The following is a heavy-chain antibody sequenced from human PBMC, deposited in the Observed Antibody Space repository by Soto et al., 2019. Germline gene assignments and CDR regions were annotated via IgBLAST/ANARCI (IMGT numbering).Heavy chain of an antibody. D-gene: IGHD5-12*01. CDR3: ARLRRRDGYNVWYY. CDR2: IYPGDSDT. CDR1: GYSFTSYW. Sequence: GESLKISCNGSGYSFTSYWIGWVRQMPGKGLAWMGIIYPGDSDTRYSPSFQGQVTISADKSISTAYLQWSSLKASDTAMYYCARLRRRDGYNVWYYSGQGTLVTVSS. J-gene: IGHJ4*02. V-gene: IGHV5-51*01.